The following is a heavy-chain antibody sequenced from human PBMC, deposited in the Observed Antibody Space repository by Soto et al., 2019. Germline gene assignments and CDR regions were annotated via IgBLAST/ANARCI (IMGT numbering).Heavy chain of an antibody. CDR2: ISTRGYV. J-gene: IGHJ4*02. CDR1: GFTFNTYN. Sequence: GGSLRLSCAASGFTFNTYNMNWVRQAPGKGLEWVSSISTRGYVYYADSVKGRFTISRDNAKNSLHLQMNSLRPEDTAVYYCARVSYGDFLFPYSHWGQGTLVTVSS. D-gene: IGHD4-17*01. CDR3: ARVSYGDFLFPYSH. V-gene: IGHV3-21*01.